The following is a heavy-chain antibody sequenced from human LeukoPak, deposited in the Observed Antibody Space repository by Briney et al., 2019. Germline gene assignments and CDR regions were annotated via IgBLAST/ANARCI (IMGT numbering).Heavy chain of an antibody. D-gene: IGHD3-10*01. CDR1: GGTFSSYA. J-gene: IGHJ4*02. CDR3: ARGLITMVRGAPFDY. V-gene: IGHV1-69*04. Sequence: SVKVSCKASGGTFSSYAISWVRQAPGQGLEWMGRIIPILGIANYAQKFQGRVTITADKSTNTAYMELSSLRSEDTAVYYCARGLITMVRGAPFDYWGQGTLVTVSS. CDR2: IIPILGIA.